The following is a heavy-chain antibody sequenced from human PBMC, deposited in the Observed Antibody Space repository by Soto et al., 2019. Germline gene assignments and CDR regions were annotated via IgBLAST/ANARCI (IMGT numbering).Heavy chain of an antibody. V-gene: IGHV3-7*01. Sequence: EVQLGESWGVLVQPGGSLRLSCAASGFTVSRYWMTWLRQAPGKGLEWVANINPDASAKYSLASVKGRFTTSRDNAKNSLYPQTYSLQVEDRAVYYCADTTTGNVYFNHWGPGALVTVSS. CDR1: GFTVSRYW. CDR2: INPDASAK. D-gene: IGHD3-16*01. CDR3: ADTTTGNVYFNH. J-gene: IGHJ1*01.